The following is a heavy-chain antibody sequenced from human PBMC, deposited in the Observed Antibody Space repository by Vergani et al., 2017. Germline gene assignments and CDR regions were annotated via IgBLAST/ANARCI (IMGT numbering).Heavy chain of an antibody. V-gene: IGHV3-13*01. J-gene: IGHJ5*02. CDR3: ARGTIFGVDL. CDR1: GFTFSNYD. Sequence: EVQLVESGGGLLQPGGSLRLSCAASGFTFSNYDMHWVRQPTGKGLEWVSGISTAGDTYYPGSVKGRFTISRENAKNSLYLQMNSLRAGDTAVYYCARGTIFGVDLWGQGTLVTVTS. D-gene: IGHD3-3*01. CDR2: ISTAGDT.